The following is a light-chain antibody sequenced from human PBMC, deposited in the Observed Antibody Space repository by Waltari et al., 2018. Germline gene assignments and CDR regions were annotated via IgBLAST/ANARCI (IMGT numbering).Light chain of an antibody. CDR3: QQYKYWPPLT. Sequence: EIVMTQSPVTLSVSLGERATLSCRASQSVSSDLAWYQQKPGQAPRLLIYDASTRAAGLAARFSASGSGTEFTLTISSLQSEDFAVYYCQQYKYWPPLTFGGGTKLEIK. V-gene: IGKV3-15*01. CDR1: QSVSSD. J-gene: IGKJ4*01. CDR2: DAS.